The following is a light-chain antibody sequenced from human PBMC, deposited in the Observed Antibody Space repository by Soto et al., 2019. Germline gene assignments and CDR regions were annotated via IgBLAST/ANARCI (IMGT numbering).Light chain of an antibody. J-gene: IGLJ3*02. V-gene: IGLV2-23*01. CDR3: CSYAGSSTGV. CDR2: EGS. Sequence: QSVLTQPASVSGSPGQSITISCSGTRSDIGSYNYVAWYQQFPGKTPKLMIYEGSKRPSGVSNRFSGSKSGNTASLTISGLQAEDEADYYCCSYAGSSTGVFGGGTKLTVL. CDR1: RSDIGSYNY.